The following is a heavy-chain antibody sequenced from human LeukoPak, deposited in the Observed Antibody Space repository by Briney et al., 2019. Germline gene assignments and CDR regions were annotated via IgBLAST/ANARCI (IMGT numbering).Heavy chain of an antibody. V-gene: IGHV3-30-3*01. CDR2: ISYDGSNK. CDR1: GFTFSSYA. J-gene: IGHJ3*02. CDR3: ARAGIAARHDAFDI. Sequence: GGSLRLSCAASGFTFSSYAMHWVRQAPGKGLEWVAVISYDGSNKYYADSVKGRFTISRDNSKNTLYLQMNSLRAEDTAVYYCARAGIAARHDAFDIWGQGTMVTVSS. D-gene: IGHD6-6*01.